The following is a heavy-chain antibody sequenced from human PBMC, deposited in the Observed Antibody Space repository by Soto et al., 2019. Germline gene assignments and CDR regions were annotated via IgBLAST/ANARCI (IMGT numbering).Heavy chain of an antibody. CDR1: GFTFSDYG. J-gene: IGHJ3*02. CDR3: AREYCSGSSCQRQDGFDI. D-gene: IGHD2-15*01. Sequence: QVQLVESGGGVVQPGRSLRLSCAASGFTFSDYGMHWVRQAPGKGLEWVAIIWYDGSNKYYADSVKGRFTISKDNSRKMLYLQMNSLRAEDTAVYFCAREYCSGSSCQRQDGFDIWGQGTMVTVSS. V-gene: IGHV3-33*01. CDR2: IWYDGSNK.